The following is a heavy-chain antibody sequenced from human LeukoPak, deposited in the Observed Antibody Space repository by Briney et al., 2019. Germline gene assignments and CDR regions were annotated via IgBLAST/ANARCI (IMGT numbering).Heavy chain of an antibody. CDR3: ARDSPPDY. CDR2: ISWDGGST. CDR1: GFTFDDYT. Sequence: PGGSLRLSCAASGFTFDDYTMHWVRQAPGKGLEWVSLISWDGGSTYYADSVKGRFTISRDNSKNSLYLQMNSLRTEDTAVYSCARDSPPDYWGQGTLVTVSS. J-gene: IGHJ4*02. V-gene: IGHV3-43*01.